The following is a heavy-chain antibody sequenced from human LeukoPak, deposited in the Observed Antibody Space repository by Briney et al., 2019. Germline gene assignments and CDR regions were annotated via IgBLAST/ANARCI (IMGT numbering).Heavy chain of an antibody. D-gene: IGHD2-15*01. V-gene: IGHV4-4*02. CDR3: ASPSGASTW. CDR1: GASISSGSW. Sequence: SETLSLTCAVSGASISSGSWWSWVRQPPGKGLEWIGDIFHSGITNYKPSLKSRVTISIDKSKNQFSLKLTSVTAADTAVYYCASPSGASTWWGQGSLVTVSS. CDR2: IFHSGIT. J-gene: IGHJ4*02.